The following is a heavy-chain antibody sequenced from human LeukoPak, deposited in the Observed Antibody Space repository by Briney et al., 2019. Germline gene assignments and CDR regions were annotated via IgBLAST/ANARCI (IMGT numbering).Heavy chain of an antibody. CDR3: ARGMDTMVRGVSFDY. Sequence: PSETLSLTCTVSGGSISSYYWSWIRQPAGKGLEWIGRIYTSGSTNYNPSLKSRLTMSVDTSKNQFPLKLSSVTAADTAVYYCARGMDTMVRGVSFDYWGQGTLVTVSS. V-gene: IGHV4-4*07. D-gene: IGHD3-10*01. CDR2: IYTSGST. J-gene: IGHJ4*02. CDR1: GGSISSYY.